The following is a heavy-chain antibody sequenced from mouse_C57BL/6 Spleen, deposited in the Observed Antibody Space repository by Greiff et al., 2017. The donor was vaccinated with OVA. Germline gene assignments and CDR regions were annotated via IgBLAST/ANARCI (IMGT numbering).Heavy chain of an antibody. J-gene: IGHJ3*01. CDR3: ARDTRFAY. CDR2: IDPEDGET. Sequence: VQLQQSGAELVKPGASVKLSCKASGFNFKDYDMHWVKQRTGQGLEWIGRIDPEDGETKYAAKFQGKATITADTSSITAYLQLSSLTSEDTAVYDCARDTRFAYWGQGTLVTVSA. CDR1: GFNFKDYD. V-gene: IGHV14-2*01.